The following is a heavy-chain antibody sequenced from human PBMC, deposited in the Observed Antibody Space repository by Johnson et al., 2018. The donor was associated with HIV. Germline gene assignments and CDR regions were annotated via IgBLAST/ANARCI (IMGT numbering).Heavy chain of an antibody. CDR3: AKDHPQMATIVGAFDI. Sequence: MHWVRQAPGRGLEWVAFIRYDGSNKYYADSVKGRFTISRDNSKNTLYLQMNSLRAEDTAVYYCAKDHPQMATIVGAFDIWGQGTMVTVSS. CDR2: IRYDGSNK. V-gene: IGHV3-30*02. D-gene: IGHD5-24*01. J-gene: IGHJ3*02.